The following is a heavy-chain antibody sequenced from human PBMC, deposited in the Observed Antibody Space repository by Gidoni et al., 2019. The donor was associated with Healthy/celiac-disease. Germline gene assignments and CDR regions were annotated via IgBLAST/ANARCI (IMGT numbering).Heavy chain of an antibody. CDR1: GFTFSSYA. CDR2: ISGSGGST. D-gene: IGHD6-19*01. CDR3: AKDLGAGHLGPLDY. Sequence: EVQLLESGGGLVQPVGSLRLSSSASGFTFSSYAMSWVRQAQGKGLEWVSAISGSGGSTYYADSGKGRFTISRDNSKNTLYLQMNSLRAEDTAVYYCAKDLGAGHLGPLDYWGQGTLVTVSS. J-gene: IGHJ4*02. V-gene: IGHV3-23*01.